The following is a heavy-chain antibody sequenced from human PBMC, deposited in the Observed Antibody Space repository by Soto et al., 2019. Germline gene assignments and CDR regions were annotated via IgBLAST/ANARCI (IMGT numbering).Heavy chain of an antibody. V-gene: IGHV4-39*01. J-gene: IGHJ4*02. CDR3: ASCSSSWYADY. Sequence: SETLSLTCTVSGGSISSSSYYWGWIRQPPGKGLEWIGSIYYSGSTYYNPSLKSRVTISVDTSKNQFSLKLSSVTAADTAVYYCASCSSSWYADYWGQGTLVTVSS. CDR2: IYYSGST. CDR1: GGSISSSSYY. D-gene: IGHD6-13*01.